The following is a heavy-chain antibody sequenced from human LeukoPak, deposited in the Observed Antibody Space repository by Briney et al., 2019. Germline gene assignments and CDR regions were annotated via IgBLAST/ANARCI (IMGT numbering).Heavy chain of an antibody. V-gene: IGHV3-11*04. Sequence: GGSLRLSCAASGFIFSDYYMSWIRQAPGKGLEWASYISSSGSTIYYADSVKGRFTISRDNAKNSLYLQMNSLRAEDTAVYYCARDRRDGYNLFDYWGQGTLVTVSS. CDR1: GFIFSDYY. J-gene: IGHJ4*02. D-gene: IGHD5-24*01. CDR3: ARDRRDGYNLFDY. CDR2: ISSSGSTI.